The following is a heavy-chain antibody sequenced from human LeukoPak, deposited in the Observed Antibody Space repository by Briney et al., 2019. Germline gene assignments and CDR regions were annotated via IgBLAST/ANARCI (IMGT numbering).Heavy chain of an antibody. CDR3: AKDTGAMEGNGYFDY. V-gene: IGHV4-39*02. D-gene: IGHD5-18*01. J-gene: IGHJ4*02. CDR1: GVSISSSNSY. CDR2: IYYSGNT. Sequence: SSETLSLTCTVSGVSISSSNSYWGWIRQPPGKGLEWIGSIYYSGNTYYNASLKSQVSISIDTSKNQFSLKLTSVTAADTAVYYCAKDTGAMEGNGYFDYWGQGTLVTVSS.